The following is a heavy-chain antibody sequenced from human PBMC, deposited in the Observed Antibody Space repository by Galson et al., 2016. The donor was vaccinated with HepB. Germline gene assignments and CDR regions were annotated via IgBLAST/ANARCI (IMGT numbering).Heavy chain of an antibody. CDR1: GYTFTRYY. CDR3: ARGGYCDSSGSLRY. J-gene: IGHJ4*02. V-gene: IGHV1-46*01. CDR2: IHPSGGST. Sequence: SVKVSCKASGYTFTRYYIHWVRQAPGQGLEWMGVIHPSGGSTKDTQKFQGRVTMTRDTSTTTVYMELSSLRSEDTAVYFCARGGYCDSSGSLRYWGQGTLVTVSS. D-gene: IGHD3-22*01.